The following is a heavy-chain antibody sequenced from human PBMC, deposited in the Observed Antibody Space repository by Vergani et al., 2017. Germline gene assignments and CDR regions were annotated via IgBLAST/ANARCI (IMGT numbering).Heavy chain of an antibody. J-gene: IGHJ2*01. CDR2: ISAYNGNT. D-gene: IGHD1-26*01. CDR3: TKTRGRYCENWYFDL. CDR1: GYTFTSYG. Sequence: QVQLVQSGAEVKKPGASVKVSCKASGYTFTSYGISWVRQAPGKGLEWMGWISAYNGNTNYALKLQGRVTMTTDTSTTTAYMELRSLRSEDTAVYYCTKTRGRYCENWYFDLWGHGTLVTVSS. V-gene: IGHV1-18*04.